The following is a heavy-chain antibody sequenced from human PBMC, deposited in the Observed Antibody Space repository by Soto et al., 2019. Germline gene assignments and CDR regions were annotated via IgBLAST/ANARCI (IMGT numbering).Heavy chain of an antibody. CDR3: ARGADGYKLGNY. CDR1: GGSISGGGFY. Sequence: QVQLQESGPGLVEPSQTLSLTCTVSGGSISGGGFYWSWIRQHPGKGLEWIGYIHFSGDTYYNPSLQRRVTISVDTSKNQFSLKLTSLTAADTAVYFCARGADGYKLGNYWGQGTLVTVSS. V-gene: IGHV4-31*03. J-gene: IGHJ4*02. CDR2: IHFSGDT. D-gene: IGHD5-12*01.